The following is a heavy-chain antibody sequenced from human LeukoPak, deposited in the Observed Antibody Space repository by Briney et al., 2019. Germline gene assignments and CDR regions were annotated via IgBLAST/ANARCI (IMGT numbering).Heavy chain of an antibody. J-gene: IGHJ5*02. CDR1: GGSISSYY. CDR2: IYYSGST. CDR3: ARGSLTGYYNWFDP. V-gene: IGHV4-59*01. Sequence: KPSETLSLTCTVSGGSISSYYWSWIRQPPGKGLEWIGYIYYSGSTNYNPSLKSRVTISVDTSKSQFSLKLSSVTAADTAVYYCARGSLTGYYNWFDPWGQGTLVTVSS. D-gene: IGHD3-9*01.